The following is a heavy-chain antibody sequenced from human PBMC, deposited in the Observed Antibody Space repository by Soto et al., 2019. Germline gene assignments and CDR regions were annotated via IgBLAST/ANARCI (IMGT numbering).Heavy chain of an antibody. CDR2: IKSKTDGGTT. CDR1: GFTFSNAW. J-gene: IGHJ3*02. V-gene: IGHV3-15*01. CDR3: TTDVRRTWFGDI. Sequence: EVQLVESGGGLVKPGGSLRLSCAASGFTFSNAWMSWVRQAAGKGLEWVGRIKSKTDGGTTDYAAPVKGRFTISRDDSKITLYLQMNSLKTEDTAVYYCTTDVRRTWFGDIWGQGTMVTVSS. D-gene: IGHD3-10*01.